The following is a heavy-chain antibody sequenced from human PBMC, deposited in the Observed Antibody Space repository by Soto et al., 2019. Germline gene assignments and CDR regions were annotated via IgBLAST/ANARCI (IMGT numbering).Heavy chain of an antibody. Sequence: SETLSLTCTVSGGSISSSLYYWGWIRQPPGKGLEWIGSIYYNGNTYYNPSLKSRVTISVGTSKSQFSLKLTSMTAADTAMYYCARHPLAGGSDFRYFDYWGQGTLVTVSS. CDR2: IYYNGNT. CDR1: GGSISSSLYY. CDR3: ARHPLAGGSDFRYFDY. J-gene: IGHJ4*02. D-gene: IGHD2-8*02. V-gene: IGHV4-39*01.